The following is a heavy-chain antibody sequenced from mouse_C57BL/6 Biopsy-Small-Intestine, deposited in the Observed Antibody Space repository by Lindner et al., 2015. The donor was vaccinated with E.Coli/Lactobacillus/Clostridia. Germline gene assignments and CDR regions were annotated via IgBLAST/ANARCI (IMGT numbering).Heavy chain of an antibody. CDR1: GYTFTNYW. J-gene: IGHJ2*01. CDR2: IYPGGGYT. CDR3: ARGDDGYYPYYFDY. V-gene: IGHV1-63*01. Sequence: VQLQESGAELVRPGTSVKMSCKASGYTFTNYWIGWAKQRPGHGLEWIGDIYPGGGYTNYNEKFKGKATLTADKSSSTAYMQFSSLTSEDSAIYYCARGDDGYYPYYFDYWGQGTTLTVSS. D-gene: IGHD2-3*01.